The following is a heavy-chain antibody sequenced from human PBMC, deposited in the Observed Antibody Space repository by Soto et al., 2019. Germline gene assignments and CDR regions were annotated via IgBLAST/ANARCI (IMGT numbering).Heavy chain of an antibody. D-gene: IGHD6-19*01. CDR3: ARDGGGSSGWYGGDFDY. J-gene: IGHJ4*02. CDR1: GGTFSSYA. V-gene: IGHV1-69*01. Sequence: QVQLVQSGAEVKKPGSSVKVSCKASGGTFSSYAISWVRQAPGQGLEWMGGIIPIFGTANYAQKFQGRVTITADESTSTDYMELSSLRSEDTAVYYCARDGGGSSGWYGGDFDYWGQGTLVTVSS. CDR2: IIPIFGTA.